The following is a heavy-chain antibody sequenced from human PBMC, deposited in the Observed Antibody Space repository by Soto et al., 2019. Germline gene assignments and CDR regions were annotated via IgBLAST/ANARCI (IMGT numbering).Heavy chain of an antibody. J-gene: IGHJ4*02. V-gene: IGHV3-73*01. Sequence: PGGSLRLSCATSGLNFSGSAMHWARQASGKGLEWVGRIRSRPHNYATTYAASVEGRFTISRDDSKNTVYLQMNGLKTDDTAMYYCTTEREEWGRGSLVTVSS. CDR2: IRSRPHNYAT. CDR3: TTEREE. D-gene: IGHD1-26*01. CDR1: GLNFSGSA.